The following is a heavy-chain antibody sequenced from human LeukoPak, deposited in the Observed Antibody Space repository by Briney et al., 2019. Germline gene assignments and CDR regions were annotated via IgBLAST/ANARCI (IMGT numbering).Heavy chain of an antibody. D-gene: IGHD6-6*01. J-gene: IGHJ3*02. V-gene: IGHV4-61*02. CDR1: CGPISSGSYF. Sequence: SETLSLICSVSCGPISSGSYFWSWIRQPAGKGLEGIGRIYTRGSTNYHPSLQSRGTISVDPSKNPFSLKLSSVTAADPAVYYCSRRRIIEYSSSSEAFDIWGQGTMVTVSS. CDR2: IYTRGST. CDR3: SRRRIIEYSSSSEAFDI.